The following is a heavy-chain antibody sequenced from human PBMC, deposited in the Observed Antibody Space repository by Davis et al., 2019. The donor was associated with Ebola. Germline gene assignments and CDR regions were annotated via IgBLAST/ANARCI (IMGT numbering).Heavy chain of an antibody. CDR3: ARVVAGFDY. D-gene: IGHD6-19*01. V-gene: IGHV4-61*08. CDR1: GGSISSGDYY. CDR2: IYYSGST. Sequence: GSLRLSCTVSGGSISSGDYYWSWIRQPPGKGLEWIGYIYYSGSTNYNPSLKSRVTISVDTSKNQFSLKLSSVTAADTAVYYCARVVAGFDYWGQGTLVTVSS. J-gene: IGHJ4*02.